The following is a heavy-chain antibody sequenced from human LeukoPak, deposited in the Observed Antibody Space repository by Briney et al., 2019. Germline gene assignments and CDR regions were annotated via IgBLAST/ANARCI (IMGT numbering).Heavy chain of an antibody. J-gene: IGHJ3*01. V-gene: IGHV5-51*01. CDR3: ARWVTADRGKKDAFDV. CDR2: IFPADSDT. CDR1: GYIFTTYW. D-gene: IGHD2-21*02. Sequence: GESLQISCKASGYIFTTYWIGWVRQLPGKGLEWMGIIFPADSDTRYSPSFQGQVTVSADKSISTAYLQWSSLKASDTAMYYCARWVTADRGKKDAFDVWGQGTMVTVSS.